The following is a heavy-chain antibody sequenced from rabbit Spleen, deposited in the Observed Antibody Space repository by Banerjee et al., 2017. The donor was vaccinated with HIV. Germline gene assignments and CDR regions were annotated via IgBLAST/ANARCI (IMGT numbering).Heavy chain of an antibody. Sequence: EQLEESGGGLVKPEGSLTLTCKASGVSLNDKDVMCWVRQAPGKGLEWIACINIVTGKAVYASWAKGRFTISKTSSTTVTLQMTSLTAADTATYFCARGYASSGGYSPWGPGTLVTVS. V-gene: IGHV1S45*01. CDR3: ARGYASSGGYSP. CDR1: GVSLNDKDV. CDR2: INIVTGKA. D-gene: IGHD1-1*01. J-gene: IGHJ4*01.